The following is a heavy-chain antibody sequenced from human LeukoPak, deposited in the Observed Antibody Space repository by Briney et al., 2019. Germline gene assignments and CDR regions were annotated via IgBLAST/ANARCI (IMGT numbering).Heavy chain of an antibody. CDR2: LYYSGST. CDR3: ARVTYYYDSNGYSFDY. CDR1: GGSITSSSYY. Sequence: TSETLSLTCTVSGGSITSSSYYWGWIRQPPGQGLEWIGSLYYSGSTFYNPSLKSRVTMSVDTSKNQFSLKLSSVTAADTAVYYCARVTYYYDSNGYSFDYWGQGTLVTVSS. V-gene: IGHV4-39*01. D-gene: IGHD3-22*01. J-gene: IGHJ4*02.